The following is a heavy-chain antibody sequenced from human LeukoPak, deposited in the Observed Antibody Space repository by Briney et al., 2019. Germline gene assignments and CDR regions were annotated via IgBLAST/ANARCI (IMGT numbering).Heavy chain of an antibody. Sequence: PGGSLRLSRAASGFTFDDYAMHWVRQAPGKGLEWVSGISWNSGSIGYADSVKGRFTISRDNAKNSLYLQMNSLRAEDTALYYCAKDKGWVVTPSGAFDIWGQGTMVTVSS. J-gene: IGHJ3*02. D-gene: IGHD4-23*01. CDR1: GFTFDDYA. CDR2: ISWNSGSI. CDR3: AKDKGWVVTPSGAFDI. V-gene: IGHV3-9*01.